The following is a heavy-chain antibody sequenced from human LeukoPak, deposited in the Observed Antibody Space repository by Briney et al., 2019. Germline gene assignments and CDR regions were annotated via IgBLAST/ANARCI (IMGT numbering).Heavy chain of an antibody. D-gene: IGHD1-1*01. CDR2: IDSSGNT. CDR1: GGSFSGYY. V-gene: IGHV4-4*07. Sequence: PSETLSLTCAVYGGSFSGYYWSWIRQAAGKGLEWIGRIDSSGNTNYNPSFKSRVTMSVDTSKNQLYLRLSSVTAADTAVYYCARDAGWNVDYWGQGTLVTVSS. CDR3: ARDAGWNVDY. J-gene: IGHJ4*02.